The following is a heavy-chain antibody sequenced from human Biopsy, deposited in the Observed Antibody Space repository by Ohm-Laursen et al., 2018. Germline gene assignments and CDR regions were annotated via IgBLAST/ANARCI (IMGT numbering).Heavy chain of an antibody. Sequence: SETLSLTCTVSGGSLSSYSWSWIRQPAGKGLEWIGQIYTSGSTSNNPSLKSRITISVDTSKNQISLKVTSVTAADTAVYYCAKHGSGWTGDDALHIWGQGTMVTVSS. J-gene: IGHJ3*02. CDR2: IYTSGST. D-gene: IGHD6-19*01. CDR3: AKHGSGWTGDDALHI. CDR1: GGSLSSYS. V-gene: IGHV4-4*07.